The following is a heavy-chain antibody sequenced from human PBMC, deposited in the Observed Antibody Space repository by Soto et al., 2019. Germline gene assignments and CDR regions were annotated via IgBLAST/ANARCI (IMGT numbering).Heavy chain of an antibody. J-gene: IGHJ1*01. D-gene: IGHD6-19*01. CDR3: ARKLEDSSGWYQGMGFQH. V-gene: IGHV3-21*06. Sequence: LRLSCAASGFTFSGYSMNWVRQAPGKGLEWVSSISSGSGHIYYADSVKGRFTISRDNAKNSLYLQMNSLRAEDTAVYYCARKLEDSSGWYQGMGFQHWGQGTLVTVSS. CDR2: ISSGSGHI. CDR1: GFTFSGYS.